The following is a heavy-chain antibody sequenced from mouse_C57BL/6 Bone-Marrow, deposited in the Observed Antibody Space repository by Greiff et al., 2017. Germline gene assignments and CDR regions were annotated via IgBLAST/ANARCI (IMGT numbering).Heavy chain of an antibody. CDR2: IDPSDSYT. V-gene: IGHV1-69*01. CDR1: GYTFTSYW. J-gene: IGHJ3*01. Sequence: VQLKQPGAELVMPGASVKLSCKASGYTFTSYWMHWVKQRPGQGLEWIGEIDPSDSYTNYNQKFKGKSTLTVDKSSSTAYMQLSSLTSEDSAVYYCARERRPSRAWFAYWGQGTLVTVSA. CDR3: ARERRPSRAWFAY.